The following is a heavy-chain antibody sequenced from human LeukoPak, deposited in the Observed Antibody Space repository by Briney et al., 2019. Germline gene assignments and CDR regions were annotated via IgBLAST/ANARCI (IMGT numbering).Heavy chain of an antibody. D-gene: IGHD3-3*01. CDR1: GGSISSGGYY. Sequence: SETLSRTCTVSGGSISSGGYYWSWIRQHPGKGLEWIGYIYYSGSTYYNPSLKSRVTISVDTSKNQFSLKLSSVTAADTAVYYCARYDFWSMYGMDVWGQGTTVTVSS. CDR2: IYYSGST. J-gene: IGHJ6*02. V-gene: IGHV4-31*03. CDR3: ARYDFWSMYGMDV.